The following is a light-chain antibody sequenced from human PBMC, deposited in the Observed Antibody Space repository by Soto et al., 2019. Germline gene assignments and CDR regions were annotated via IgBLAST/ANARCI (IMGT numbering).Light chain of an antibody. Sequence: DVVMTQSPLSLTVTLGQPASISCRSSQSLVYSDGDTYLHWFQQRPGQSPRRLIYKVSNRDSGVPDRFSGGGSGTDFTLKISRVEAEDVGVYYCMQGTHWPPSFGQGTKVDIK. J-gene: IGKJ1*01. V-gene: IGKV2-30*01. CDR1: QSLVYSDGDTY. CDR3: MQGTHWPPS. CDR2: KVS.